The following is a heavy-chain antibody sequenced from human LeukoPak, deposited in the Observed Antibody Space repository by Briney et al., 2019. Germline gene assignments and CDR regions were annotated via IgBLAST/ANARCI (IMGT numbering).Heavy chain of an antibody. J-gene: IGHJ4*02. D-gene: IGHD6-13*01. V-gene: IGHV3-15*01. CDR2: IKSKTDGGTT. CDR1: GFIFHNAW. CDR3: ASGEQLQDKPFDY. Sequence: PGGSLRLSCAASGFIFHNAWMTWVRQAPGKGLEWVGRIKSKTDGGTTDYAAPVKGRFTISRDDSKNTLYLQMNSLRAEDTAVYYCASGEQLQDKPFDYWGQGTLVTVSS.